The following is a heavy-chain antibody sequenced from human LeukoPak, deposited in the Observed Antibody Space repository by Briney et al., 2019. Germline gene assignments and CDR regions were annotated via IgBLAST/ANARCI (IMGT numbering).Heavy chain of an antibody. CDR2: IYYTGST. D-gene: IGHD2-21*01. J-gene: IGHJ3*02. V-gene: IGHV4-31*03. Sequence: SETLSLTCTVSGFTISSGDYNWSWIRQHTGQGLESIAYIYYTGSTYHYPYVKSRLTISVDKSTNQLPLRLSSMTAADTAVYYCARVPSVIDAFDIWGQGTMVTVSS. CDR1: GFTISSGDYN. CDR3: ARVPSVIDAFDI.